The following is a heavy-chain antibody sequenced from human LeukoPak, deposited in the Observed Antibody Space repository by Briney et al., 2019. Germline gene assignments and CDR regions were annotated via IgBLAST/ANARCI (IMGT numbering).Heavy chain of an antibody. CDR1: GCTFSSYG. CDR3: ARDPMTRSGSYGGGWFDP. CDR2: IIPIFGTA. J-gene: IGHJ5*02. D-gene: IGHD1-26*01. Sequence: ASVKVSCKASGCTFSSYGISWVRQAPGQGLEWMGGIIPIFGTANYAQKFQGRVTMTRDMSTSTVYMELSSLRSDDTAVYYCARDPMTRSGSYGGGWFDPWGQGTLVTVSS. V-gene: IGHV1-69*05.